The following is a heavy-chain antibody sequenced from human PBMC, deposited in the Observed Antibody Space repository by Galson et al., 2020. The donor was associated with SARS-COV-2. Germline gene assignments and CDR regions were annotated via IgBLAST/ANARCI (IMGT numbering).Heavy chain of an antibody. CDR2: ISSSSSYI. D-gene: IGHD3-22*01. CDR3: ARDETMIVANPAFDI. CDR1: GFTFSSYS. J-gene: IGHJ3*02. V-gene: IGHV3-21*01. Sequence: GESLKISCAASGFTFSSYSMNWVRQAPGKGLEWVSSISSSSSYIYYADSVKGRFTISRDNAKNSLYLQMNSLRAEDTAVYYCARDETMIVANPAFDIWGQGTMVTVSS.